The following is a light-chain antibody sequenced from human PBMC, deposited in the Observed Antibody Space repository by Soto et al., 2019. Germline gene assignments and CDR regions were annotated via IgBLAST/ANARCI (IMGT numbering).Light chain of an antibody. V-gene: IGKV4-1*01. CDR1: HIFLYSSNNKNY. CDR3: QQYYSTLTWT. Sequence: DIVMTQSPASLAVSLCERATINFKSSHIFLYSSNNKNYLAWYQQKPGQPPKLLIYWASTRESGVPDRFSGSGSGTDFTLTISSLQAEDVAVYYCQQYYSTLTWTFGQGTKVDI. J-gene: IGKJ1*01. CDR2: WAS.